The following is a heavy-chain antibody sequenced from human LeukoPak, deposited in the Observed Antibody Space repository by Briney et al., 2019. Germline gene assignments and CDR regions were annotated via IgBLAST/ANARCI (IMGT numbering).Heavy chain of an antibody. J-gene: IGHJ6*03. CDR2: INDSGGT. CDR3: ARRVTIYYYMDV. Sequence: SETLSLTCAVYSASLSGYYGSLIRQSPGKGLEWIGEINDSGGTNYNPSLKSRVTISVDTSKNRFSLNLSSVTAADTAVYYCARRVTIYYYMDVWGKGSTVRVSS. D-gene: IGHD5-18*01. CDR1: SASLSGYY. V-gene: IGHV4-34*01.